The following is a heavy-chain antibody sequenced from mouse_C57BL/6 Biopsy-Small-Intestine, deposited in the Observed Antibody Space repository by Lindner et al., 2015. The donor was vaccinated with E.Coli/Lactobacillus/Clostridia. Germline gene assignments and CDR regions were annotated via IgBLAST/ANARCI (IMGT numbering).Heavy chain of an antibody. V-gene: IGHV1-85*01. J-gene: IGHJ2*01. CDR2: IYPRDGST. CDR1: GYTFTSYD. Sequence: VQLQESGPELVKPGASVKLSCKASGYTFTSYDINWVKQRPGQGLEWIGWIYPRDGSTKYNEKFKGKATLTVDQSSSSAYMQLNSLTSEDSAVYYCTRNGYYPFDFWGQGTTLTVSS. D-gene: IGHD2-3*01. CDR3: TRNGYYPFDF.